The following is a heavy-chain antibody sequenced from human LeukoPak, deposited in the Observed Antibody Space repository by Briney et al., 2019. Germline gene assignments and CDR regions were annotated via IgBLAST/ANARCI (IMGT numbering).Heavy chain of an antibody. CDR3: ARDRGGYSGYDFYFDY. V-gene: IGHV4-61*02. CDR2: IYTSGST. D-gene: IGHD5-12*01. Sequence: SQTLSLTCTVSGGSISGGSYYWSWIRQPAGKGLEWIGRIYTSGSTNYNPSLKSRVTISVDTSKNQFSLKLSSVTAADTAVYYCARDRGGYSGYDFYFDYWGQGTLVTVSS. J-gene: IGHJ4*02. CDR1: GGSISGGSYY.